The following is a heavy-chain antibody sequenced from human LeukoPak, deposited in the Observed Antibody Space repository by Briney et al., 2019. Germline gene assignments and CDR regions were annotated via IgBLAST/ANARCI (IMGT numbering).Heavy chain of an antibody. Sequence: SVKVSCKASGGTFSSYAISWVRQAPGQGLEWMGGIIPIFGTANYAQKFQGRVTITADESTSTAYMELSSLRSEDTAVYYCARGPSHYDFWSGYYGPQYYYYGMDVWGQGTTVTVSS. CDR3: ARGPSHYDFWSGYYGPQYYYYGMDV. CDR2: IIPIFGTA. V-gene: IGHV1-69*01. D-gene: IGHD3-3*01. CDR1: GGTFSSYA. J-gene: IGHJ6*02.